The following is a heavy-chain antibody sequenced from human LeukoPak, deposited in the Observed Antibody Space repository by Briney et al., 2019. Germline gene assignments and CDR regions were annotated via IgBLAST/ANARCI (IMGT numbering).Heavy chain of an antibody. CDR1: GYTFTSYA. V-gene: IGHV7-4-1*02. D-gene: IGHD6-19*01. J-gene: IGHJ4*02. Sequence: GASVTVSCTASGYTFTSYAMNWVRQAPGQGLEWMGWINTNTGNPTYAQGFTGRFVFSLDTSVSTAYLQISSLKADDTAVYYCARAANLAVAGHFDYWGQGTLVTVSS. CDR2: INTNTGNP. CDR3: ARAANLAVAGHFDY.